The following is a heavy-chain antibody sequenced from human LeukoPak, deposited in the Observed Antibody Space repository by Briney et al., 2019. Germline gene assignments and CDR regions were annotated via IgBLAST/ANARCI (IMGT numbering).Heavy chain of an antibody. CDR1: GYTFTSYY. D-gene: IGHD2-15*01. CDR2: INPSGGST. Sequence: ASVKVSCKASGYTFTSYYMHWVRQAPGQGLEWMGIINPSGGSTSYAQKFQGRVTMTRDTSTSTVYMELSSLRSEDTAVYYCASFGLGYCSGGSCKEAFDIWGQGTMVTVSS. V-gene: IGHV1-46*01. J-gene: IGHJ3*02. CDR3: ASFGLGYCSGGSCKEAFDI.